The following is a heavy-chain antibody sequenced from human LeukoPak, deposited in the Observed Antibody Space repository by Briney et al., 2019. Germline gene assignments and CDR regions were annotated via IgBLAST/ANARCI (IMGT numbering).Heavy chain of an antibody. V-gene: IGHV1-69*05. CDR1: GGTFSSYA. Sequence: SVKVSCKASGGTFSSYAISWVRQAPGQGLEWMGRIIPIFGTANYAQKFQGRVTITTDESTSTAYMELSSLRSEDTAVYYCARGPGSGWYLVGATESWGQGTLVTVSS. D-gene: IGHD1-26*01. CDR2: IIPIFGTA. J-gene: IGHJ4*02. CDR3: ARGPGSGWYLVGATES.